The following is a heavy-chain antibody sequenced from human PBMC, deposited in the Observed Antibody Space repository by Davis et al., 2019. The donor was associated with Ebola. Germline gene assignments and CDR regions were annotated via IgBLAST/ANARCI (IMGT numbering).Heavy chain of an antibody. Sequence: MPSETLSLTCSVSGGSVSNYYWSWIRQVPGKGLEWIGYRYYGGSANNNPSLNSRVTISIDTSKNQFSLELTSVTAADTAVYYCARTLGATSFDYWGQGTLVTVSS. D-gene: IGHD1-26*01. CDR2: RYYGGSA. CDR3: ARTLGATSFDY. V-gene: IGHV4-59*02. CDR1: GGSVSNYY. J-gene: IGHJ4*02.